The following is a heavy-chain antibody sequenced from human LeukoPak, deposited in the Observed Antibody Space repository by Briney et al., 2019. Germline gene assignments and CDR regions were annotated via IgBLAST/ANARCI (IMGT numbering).Heavy chain of an antibody. D-gene: IGHD4-23*01. J-gene: IGHJ4*02. CDR3: AGKGGGNSGLFDY. CDR1: VGSISSYS. Sequence: SETLSLTCTVSVGSISSYSLTWIRQPPGKALECIGYFSISGSIDYNPSLKSRVTISVDTSKNHFPLKLSSVTAADTGVFYCAGKGGGNSGLFDYWGQGSLVTVSS. V-gene: IGHV4-4*09. CDR2: FSISGSI.